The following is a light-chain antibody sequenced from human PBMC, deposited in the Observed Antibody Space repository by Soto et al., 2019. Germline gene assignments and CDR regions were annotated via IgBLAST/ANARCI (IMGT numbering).Light chain of an antibody. Sequence: QPVLTQSPSASVTPGQRFTISCSGSSSNIGSNYVYWYQQLPGTAPKLLIYRNYHRPSGVPDRFSGSKSGVSATLAISGLRSEDAAVYYCAAGDDSLSGSVVFGGGTKLTVL. CDR2: RNY. V-gene: IGLV1-47*01. J-gene: IGLJ2*01. CDR3: AAGDDSLSGSVV. CDR1: SSNIGSNY.